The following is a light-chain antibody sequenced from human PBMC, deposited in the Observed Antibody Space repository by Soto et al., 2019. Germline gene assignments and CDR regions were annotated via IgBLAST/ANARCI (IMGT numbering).Light chain of an antibody. V-gene: IGKV3-20*01. J-gene: IGKJ5*01. CDR1: QSVSSSY. CDR2: GAS. Sequence: IVLTQSPGTLSLSPGERATLSCRASQSVSSSYLAWYQQKPGQAPRLLIYGASNRATGIPDRFSGSGSGTDFTLTISRLEPEEFAVYYCQQYGSSPPTFGQGTRLEIK. CDR3: QQYGSSPPT.